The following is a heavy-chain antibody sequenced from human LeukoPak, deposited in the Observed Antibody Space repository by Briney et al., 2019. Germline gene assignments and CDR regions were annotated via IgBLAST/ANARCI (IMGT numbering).Heavy chain of an antibody. D-gene: IGHD4-17*01. CDR3: ARDYYGDNPYFDY. J-gene: IGHJ4*02. V-gene: IGHV4-59*01. CDR2: IYYTGST. CDR1: RDSISNYY. Sequence: TSETLSLTCTVSRDSISNYYWSWIRQPPGKGLEWIGYIYYTGSTNYNPSLKSRVTISVDTSKNQFSLKLTSVIAADTAVYYCARDYYGDNPYFDYWGQGTLVSVSS.